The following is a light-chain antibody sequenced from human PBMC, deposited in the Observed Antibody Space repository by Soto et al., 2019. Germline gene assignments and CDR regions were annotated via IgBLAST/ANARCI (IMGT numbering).Light chain of an antibody. J-gene: IGKJ1*01. V-gene: IGKV1-5*03. CDR2: KAS. CDR3: QQYGNYWT. Sequence: DIQMTQSPSTLSASVGDRVTITCRASQSISSWLAWYQQKPGKAPKLLIYKASSLQSGVPSRFSGSGSGTEFTLTISSLQPDDFATYYCQQYGNYWTFGQGTKVEIK. CDR1: QSISSW.